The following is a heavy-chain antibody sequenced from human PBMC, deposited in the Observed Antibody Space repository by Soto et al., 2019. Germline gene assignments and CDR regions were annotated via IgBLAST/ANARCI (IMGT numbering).Heavy chain of an antibody. CDR1: GFTFSSYS. CDR2: ISSSSSYI. CDR3: ARLLGEDGDYEDFDY. J-gene: IGHJ4*02. D-gene: IGHD4-17*01. Sequence: GGSLRLSCAASGFTFSSYSMNWVRQAPGKGLEWVSSISSSSSYIYYADSVKGRFTISRDNAKNSLYLQMNSLRAEDTAVYYCARLLGEDGDYEDFDYWGQGTLVTVSS. V-gene: IGHV3-21*01.